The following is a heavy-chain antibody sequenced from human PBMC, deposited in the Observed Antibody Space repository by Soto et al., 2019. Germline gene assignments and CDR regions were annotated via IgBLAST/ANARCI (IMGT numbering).Heavy chain of an antibody. CDR3: ARDYLIGITWYRYFDL. CDR2: ISGSGGNT. Sequence: GGSLRLSCAASGFTFSNYVMSWVRQAPGKGPEWVSAISGSGGNTYYADSVGGRFTISRDNSKNTVYLQMNSLRVEDTALYYCARDYLIGITWYRYFDLWGRGTLVTVSS. V-gene: IGHV3-23*01. D-gene: IGHD6-13*01. J-gene: IGHJ2*01. CDR1: GFTFSNYV.